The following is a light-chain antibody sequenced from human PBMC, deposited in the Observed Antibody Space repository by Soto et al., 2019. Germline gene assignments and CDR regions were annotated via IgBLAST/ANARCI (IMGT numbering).Light chain of an antibody. J-gene: IGLJ3*02. Sequence: QSALTQPRSVSGSPGQSVTISCTGTSSDVGGYNYVSWYQQHPGKAPKLVIYDVSKRPSGVPDRFSGSKSGNTASLTVSGLQAEDEADYSCFSYAGTYTQWVFGGGTKLTVL. CDR2: DVS. V-gene: IGLV2-11*01. CDR3: FSYAGTYTQWV. CDR1: SSDVGGYNY.